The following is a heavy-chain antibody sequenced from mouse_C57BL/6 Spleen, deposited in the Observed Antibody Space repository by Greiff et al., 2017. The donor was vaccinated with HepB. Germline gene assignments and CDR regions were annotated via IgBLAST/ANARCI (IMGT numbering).Heavy chain of an antibody. D-gene: IGHD1-1*01. J-gene: IGHJ4*01. Sequence: EVKLMESGGGLVKPGGSLKLSCAASGFTFSSYAMSWVRQTPEKRLEWVATISDGGSYTYYPDNVKGRFTISRDNAKNNLYLQMSHLKSEDTAMYYCARDDYGSSSYYAMDYWGQGTSVTVSS. V-gene: IGHV5-4*01. CDR1: GFTFSSYA. CDR2: ISDGGSYT. CDR3: ARDDYGSSSYYAMDY.